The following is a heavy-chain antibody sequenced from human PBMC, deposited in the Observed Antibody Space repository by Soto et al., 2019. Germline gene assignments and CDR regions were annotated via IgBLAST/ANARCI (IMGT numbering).Heavy chain of an antibody. CDR1: GGWISSGGYS. Sequence: TLSLTCAVCGGWISSGGYSWSWIRQPPGKGLECIGYIYHSRSTYYNPSLKSRVTISVDRSKNQFSLKLSSVTAADTAVYYCARGPPLGYWGQGTLVTVSS. V-gene: IGHV4-30-2*01. CDR3: ARGPPLGY. J-gene: IGHJ4*02. CDR2: IYHSRST.